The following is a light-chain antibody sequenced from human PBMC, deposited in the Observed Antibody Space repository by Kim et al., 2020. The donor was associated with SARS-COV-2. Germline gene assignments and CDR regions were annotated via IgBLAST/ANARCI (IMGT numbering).Light chain of an antibody. Sequence: SAYRGNRVTITSRSNQGIGNELRWYQQKPGKAPKRLIYAVSTLQSGVPSSFSGGGSGTEFTHTLSILQPEDFATYYCPQHSNYPCTFGQGTKLEI. CDR3: PQHSNYPCT. CDR2: AVS. V-gene: IGKV1-17*01. CDR1: QGIGNE. J-gene: IGKJ2*02.